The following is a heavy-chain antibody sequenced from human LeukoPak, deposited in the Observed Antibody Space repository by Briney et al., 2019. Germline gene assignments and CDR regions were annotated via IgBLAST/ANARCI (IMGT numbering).Heavy chain of an antibody. V-gene: IGHV1-8*01. Sequence: ASVKVSCKASGYTFTSYDINWVRQATGQGLEWVGWMNPNSGNTGYAQKFQGRVTMTRNTSISTAYMELSSLRSEDTAVYYCARVSTMVRGVIGNYWGQGTLVTVSS. CDR2: MNPNSGNT. D-gene: IGHD3-10*01. J-gene: IGHJ4*02. CDR3: ARVSTMVRGVIGNY. CDR1: GYTFTSYD.